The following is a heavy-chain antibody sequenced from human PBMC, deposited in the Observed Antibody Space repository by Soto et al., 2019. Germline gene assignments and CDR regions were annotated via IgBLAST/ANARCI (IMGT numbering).Heavy chain of an antibody. CDR1: GGSISSYY. CDR3: ARDFSSSGLNWFDP. D-gene: IGHD6-19*01. J-gene: IGHJ5*02. Sequence: QVQLQESGPGLVKPSETLSLTCTVSGGSISSYYWSWIRQPPGKGLEWIGYIYYSGSTNYNPSLKSRVTISVDTSKNQFSLKPSSVTAADTAVYYCARDFSSSGLNWFDPWGQGTLVTVSS. V-gene: IGHV4-59*01. CDR2: IYYSGST.